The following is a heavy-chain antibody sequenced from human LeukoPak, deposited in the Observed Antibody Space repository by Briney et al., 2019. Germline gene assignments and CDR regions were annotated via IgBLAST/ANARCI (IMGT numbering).Heavy chain of an antibody. CDR2: ISGSGGST. Sequence: PGGSLRLSCAASGFTFSNYAMSWVRQAPGKGLEWVSGISGSGGSTYYADSVKGRLTISRDNSKNTLYLQMNSLRAEDTAVYYCAKGDSSGWYRGGYFDYWGQGTLVTVSS. J-gene: IGHJ4*02. V-gene: IGHV3-23*01. D-gene: IGHD6-19*01. CDR3: AKGDSSGWYRGGYFDY. CDR1: GFTFSNYA.